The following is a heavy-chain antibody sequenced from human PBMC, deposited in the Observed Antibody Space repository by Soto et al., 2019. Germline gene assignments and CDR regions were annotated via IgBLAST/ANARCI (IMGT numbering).Heavy chain of an antibody. D-gene: IGHD3-22*01. CDR2: IIPIFGTA. J-gene: IGHJ5*02. CDR3: ARDTKRGHYYGSSGYLKP. CDR1: GDTFSSYA. Sequence: SVKVSCKASGDTFSSYAISWVRQAPGQGLEWMGGIIPIFGTANYAQKFQGRVTITADESTSTAYMELSSLRSEDTAVYYCARDTKRGHYYGSSGYLKPWGQGTLVTVSS. V-gene: IGHV1-69*13.